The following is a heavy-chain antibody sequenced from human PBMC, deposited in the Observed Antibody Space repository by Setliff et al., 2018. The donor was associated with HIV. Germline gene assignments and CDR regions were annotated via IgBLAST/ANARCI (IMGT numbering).Heavy chain of an antibody. J-gene: IGHJ3*02. CDR2: INPNSGGT. D-gene: IGHD3-3*01. V-gene: IGHV1-2*06. CDR1: GYTFTGYY. Sequence: ASVKVSCKASGYTFTGYYMHWVRQAPGQGLEWMGRINPNSGGTNYAQKFQGRVTMTRDTSISTAYMELSRLRSDDTAVYYCARDRVRITIFGANDASDIWSQGTMVTVSS. CDR3: ARDRVRITIFGANDASDI.